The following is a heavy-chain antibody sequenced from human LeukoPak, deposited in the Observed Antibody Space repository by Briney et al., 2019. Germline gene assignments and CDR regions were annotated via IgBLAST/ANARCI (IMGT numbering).Heavy chain of an antibody. V-gene: IGHV3-21*01. Sequence: GGSLRLSCAASGFTFSSYSMNWVRQAPGKGLEWVSSISSDSSYIYYADSVKGRFTISRDNAKNSLYLQMNSLRAEDTAVYYCAKGIGDYPFDYWGQGTLVTVSS. J-gene: IGHJ4*02. CDR2: ISSDSSYI. CDR1: GFTFSSYS. D-gene: IGHD3-3*01. CDR3: AKGIGDYPFDY.